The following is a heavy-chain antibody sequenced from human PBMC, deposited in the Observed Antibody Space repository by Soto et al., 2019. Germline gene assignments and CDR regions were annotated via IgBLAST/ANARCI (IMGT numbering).Heavy chain of an antibody. CDR3: ARHLTYCSAGSCYSDFPYYGMDV. V-gene: IGHV4-39*01. CDR2: IFYSGST. CDR1: GGSISSRGYY. Sequence: SETLSLTCTVSGGSISSRGYYWGWIRQPPGKGLEWIGSIFYSGSTYYNPSLKSRVTISVDTSKNQFSLKLSSVTAADTAVYYCARHLTYCSAGSCYSDFPYYGMDVWGQGTTVTVSS. D-gene: IGHD2-15*01. J-gene: IGHJ6*02.